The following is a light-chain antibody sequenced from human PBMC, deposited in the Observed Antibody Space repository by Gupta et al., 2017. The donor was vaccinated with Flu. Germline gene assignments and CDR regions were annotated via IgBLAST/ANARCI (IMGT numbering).Light chain of an antibody. CDR3: QQYNNWPPLT. J-gene: IGKJ1*01. CDR1: QSVSSN. V-gene: IGKV3-15*01. Sequence: EIVMTQSPATLSVSPGERATLSCRASQSVSSNLAWYQQKPGQAPRLLIYGASTRATCIPARFSGSGSWTEFTLTISSLQSEDFAVYYCQQYNNWPPLTFGQGTKVEIK. CDR2: GAS.